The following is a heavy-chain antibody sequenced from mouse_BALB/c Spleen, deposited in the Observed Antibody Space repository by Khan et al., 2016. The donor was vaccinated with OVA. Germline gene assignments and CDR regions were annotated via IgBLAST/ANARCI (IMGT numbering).Heavy chain of an antibody. J-gene: IGHJ3*01. Sequence: QVQLKESGAKLVRPGVSVKISCKGSGYTFTDFTMHWVKQSHAMSLEWIGVISTYYGDADYNQKFKGKATMTVDKSSNTAYMDLARLTSEDSAIYYCARGGGGDRFLYWGQGTLVTVSA. V-gene: IGHV1S137*01. CDR2: ISTYYGDA. CDR1: GYTFTDFT. CDR3: ARGGGGDRFLY.